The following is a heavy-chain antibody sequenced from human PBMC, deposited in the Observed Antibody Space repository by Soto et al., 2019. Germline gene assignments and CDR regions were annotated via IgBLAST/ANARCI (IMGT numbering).Heavy chain of an antibody. J-gene: IGHJ6*02. CDR1: GFTFSSYW. Sequence: GGSLRLSCAASGFTFSSYWMSWVRQAPGKGLEWVAVIWYDGSNKYYADSVKGRFTISRDNSKNTLYLQMNGLRAEDTAVYYCARVFTMTYGMDVWGQGTTVTVSS. D-gene: IGHD3-3*01. CDR3: ARVFTMTYGMDV. CDR2: IWYDGSNK. V-gene: IGHV3-33*08.